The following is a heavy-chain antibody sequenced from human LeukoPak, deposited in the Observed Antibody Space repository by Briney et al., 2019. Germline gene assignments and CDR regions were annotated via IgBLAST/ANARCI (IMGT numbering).Heavy chain of an antibody. Sequence: PGGSLRLSCAASGFTFSSYWMHWVRQAPGKGLVWVSRFNSDVSTTDYADSVKGRFTISRDNAKNTVYLQMSSLRAEDTAMYYCARGRSGSYGGTFDIWGQGTMVTVSS. CDR3: ARGRSGSYGGTFDI. D-gene: IGHD1-26*01. V-gene: IGHV3-74*01. J-gene: IGHJ3*02. CDR2: FNSDVSTT. CDR1: GFTFSSYW.